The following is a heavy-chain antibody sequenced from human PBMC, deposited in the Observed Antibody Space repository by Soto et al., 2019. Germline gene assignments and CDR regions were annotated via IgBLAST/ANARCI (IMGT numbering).Heavy chain of an antibody. CDR2: ISGSGGTT. V-gene: IGHV3-23*01. CDR3: AKIGDSSGCFDY. J-gene: IGHJ4*02. Sequence: GGSLRLSCAASGFTFRSYAMTWVRQAPGKGLEWVSTISGSGGTTYYADSVKGRFTISRDNSKDALYLQMNSLRAEETAVFYCAKIGDSSGCFDYWGQGTLVTVSS. CDR1: GFTFRSYA. D-gene: IGHD6-19*01.